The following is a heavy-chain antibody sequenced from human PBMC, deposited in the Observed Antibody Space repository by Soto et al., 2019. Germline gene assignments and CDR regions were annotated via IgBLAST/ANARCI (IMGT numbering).Heavy chain of an antibody. CDR1: GSSIGSSYY. V-gene: IGHV4-38-2*02. D-gene: IGHD3-16*01. CDR3: ERDWGTKTRDLRWFDT. Sequence: PSETLSLTCAVSGSSIGSSYYWGWIRQPPGKGLEWIGTIHHGGSSFYNPSLKSRVTMSVDTSKNQFSLKLRSVTAAETAVYFCERDWGTKTRDLRWFDTWGQGTLVTVSS. CDR2: IHHGGSS. J-gene: IGHJ5*02.